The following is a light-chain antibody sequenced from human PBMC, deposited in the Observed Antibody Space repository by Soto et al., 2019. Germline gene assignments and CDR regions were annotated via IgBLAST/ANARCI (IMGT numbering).Light chain of an antibody. Sequence: TLCLSPGERATLSCRASQIVSSNYFAWCRQQPGQAPRRLVYGVSSRSTCIPDRFSGSGSGTDFTLTISRLEPEDFALYYYQQYENSAITRRPGT. CDR1: QIVSSNY. V-gene: IGKV3-20*01. J-gene: IGKJ5*01. CDR3: QQYENSAIT. CDR2: GVS.